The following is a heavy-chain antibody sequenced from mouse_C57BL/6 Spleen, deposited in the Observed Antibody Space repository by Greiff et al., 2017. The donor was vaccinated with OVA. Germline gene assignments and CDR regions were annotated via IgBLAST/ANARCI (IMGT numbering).Heavy chain of an antibody. V-gene: IGHV1-61*01. CDR1: GYTFTSYW. Sequence: VQLQQPGAELVRPGSSVKLSCKASGYTFTSYWMDWVKQRPGQGLEWIGNIYPSDSETHYNQKFKDKATLTVDKSSSTAYMQLSSLTSEDSAVYYCARRGSSGFDYWGQGTTLKGSS. J-gene: IGHJ2*01. CDR2: IYPSDSET. CDR3: ARRGSSGFDY. D-gene: IGHD1-3*01.